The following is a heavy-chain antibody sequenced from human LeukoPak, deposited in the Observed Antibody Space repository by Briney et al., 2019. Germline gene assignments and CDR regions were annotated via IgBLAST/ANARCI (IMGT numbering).Heavy chain of an antibody. D-gene: IGHD3-22*01. CDR3: AKRGNYDSSGHYPLDY. J-gene: IGHJ4*02. Sequence: GGSLRLSCATSGFSLSRNGMHWVRQAPGQGLEWVAFILSDGSYEYYADSVKGRFTISRDNSKNTLYLQMNSLRAEDTAVYYCAKRGNYDSSGHYPLDYWGQGTLVTVSS. CDR2: ILSDGSYE. CDR1: GFSLSRNG. V-gene: IGHV3-30*02.